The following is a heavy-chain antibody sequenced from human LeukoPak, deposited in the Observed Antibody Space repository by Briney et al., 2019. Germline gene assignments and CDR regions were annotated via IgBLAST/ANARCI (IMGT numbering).Heavy chain of an antibody. CDR1: GYXFTSYG. J-gene: IGHJ4*02. CDR3: ARDSLSDDSSGYYDF. Sequence: ASVKVSCKASGYXFTSYGISWVRQAPGQGLEWMGWINPKTLGTNYAQKFRGRVTMTRDTSITTVYMELSSLRSDDTAVYYCARDSLSDDSSGYYDFWGQGTLVTVST. CDR2: INPKTLGT. D-gene: IGHD3-22*01. V-gene: IGHV1-2*02.